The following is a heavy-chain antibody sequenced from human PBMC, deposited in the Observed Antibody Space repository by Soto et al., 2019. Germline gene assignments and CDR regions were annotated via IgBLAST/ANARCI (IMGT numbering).Heavy chain of an antibody. D-gene: IGHD3-16*01. Sequence: QVQLVQSRAEVKNPGASVKVSCKASGYSFTRYGIAWARQAPGQGLEWMGWINTYNGNTNYAQNLQGRVTLTTDTSTSTAYMELTSLRSHDTAIYDCAMVDVYVTPSPQDVWGQGTTVIVSS. CDR2: INTYNGNT. CDR3: AMVDVYVTPSPQDV. V-gene: IGHV1-18*01. CDR1: GYSFTRYG. J-gene: IGHJ6*02.